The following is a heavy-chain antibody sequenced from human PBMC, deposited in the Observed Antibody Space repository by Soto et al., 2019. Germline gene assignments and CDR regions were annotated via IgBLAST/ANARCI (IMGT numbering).Heavy chain of an antibody. V-gene: IGHV3-30*18. CDR2: ISYDGSNT. CDR3: AKGAGDRLSLGMDV. Sequence: PGGSLRLSCAASGFSISYYVMEWVRQAPGKGLEWVALISYDGSNTYYADSVKGRFTISRDNSKDTLFLQMTGLRREDTAVYYCAKGAGDRLSLGMDVWGQGTTVTVSS. D-gene: IGHD1-26*01. J-gene: IGHJ6*02. CDR1: GFSISYYV.